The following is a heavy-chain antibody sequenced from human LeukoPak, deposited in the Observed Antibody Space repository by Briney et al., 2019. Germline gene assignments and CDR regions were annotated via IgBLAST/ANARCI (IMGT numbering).Heavy chain of an antibody. V-gene: IGHV3-30*07. CDR3: ARALVVAGTGGFDP. Sequence: GGSLRLSCSASGFVFSDYPLHWIRQSPGKGPEWVAVISFDGSHQYYADSVKGRFTVSRDNDKNTLYLQMNSLRVEDTAVYYCARALVVAGTGGFDPWGQGTLVTVSS. CDR1: GFVFSDYP. D-gene: IGHD6-19*01. J-gene: IGHJ5*02. CDR2: ISFDGSHQ.